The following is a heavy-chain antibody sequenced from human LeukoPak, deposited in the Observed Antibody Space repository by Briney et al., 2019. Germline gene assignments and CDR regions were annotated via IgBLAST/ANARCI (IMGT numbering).Heavy chain of an antibody. CDR2: IEQDARAK. Sequence: GGSLRLSCAASGFTFSNYWMTWVSQGPGKGLEWVANIEQDARAKYYGDPVKGRFTISRDNAKNSLYLQMNTLRAEDTAVYYCARVIVAVVGQSDHFDYWGQGTLVTVSS. CDR3: ARVIVAVVGQSDHFDY. CDR1: GFTFSNYW. V-gene: IGHV3-7*03. J-gene: IGHJ4*02. D-gene: IGHD6-19*01.